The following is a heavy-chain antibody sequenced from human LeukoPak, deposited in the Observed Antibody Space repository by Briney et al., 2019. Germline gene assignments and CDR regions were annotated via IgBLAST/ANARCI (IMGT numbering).Heavy chain of an antibody. CDR3: TRGSEWFGELFAY. D-gene: IGHD3-10*01. V-gene: IGHV3-49*04. J-gene: IGHJ4*02. CDR1: GFTFGDYA. CDR2: IRSKAYGGTT. Sequence: GGSLRLSCTASGFTFGDYAMSWVRQAPGKGLEWVGFIRSKAYGGTTEYAASVKGRFTISRDDSKSIAYLQMNSLKDEDTAVYYCTRGSEWFGELFAYWGQGNLVTVSS.